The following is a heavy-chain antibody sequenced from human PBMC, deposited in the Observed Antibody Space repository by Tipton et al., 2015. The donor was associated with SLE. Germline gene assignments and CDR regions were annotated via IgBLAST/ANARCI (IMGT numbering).Heavy chain of an antibody. J-gene: IGHJ4*02. CDR1: GFTFSSYG. D-gene: IGHD3-22*01. Sequence: RSLRLSCAASGFTFSSYGVHWVRQAPGKGLEWVAVISYDGSNKYYADSVKGRFTISRDNSKNTLYLQMNSLRAEDTAVYYCAKDLKDYYDSSGYPDYWGQGTLVTVSS. CDR2: ISYDGSNK. CDR3: AKDLKDYYDSSGYPDY. V-gene: IGHV3-30*18.